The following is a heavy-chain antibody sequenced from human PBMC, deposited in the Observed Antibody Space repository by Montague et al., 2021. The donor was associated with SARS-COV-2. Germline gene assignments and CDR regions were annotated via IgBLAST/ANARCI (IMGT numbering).Heavy chain of an antibody. V-gene: IGHV3-11*01. D-gene: IGHD2-8*02. CDR2: ISNTGLDI. CDR3: ARVLLGVSHGAY. J-gene: IGHJ4*02. CDR1: GFTLSDYY. Sequence: FLRLSCAASGFTLSDYYMSWIRQAPGKGLEWLSYISNTGLDIKYGDSVKGRFTVSRDIAKNTLYLQMDSLRAEDTAVYYCARVLLGVSHGAYGGQGTLVTVSS.